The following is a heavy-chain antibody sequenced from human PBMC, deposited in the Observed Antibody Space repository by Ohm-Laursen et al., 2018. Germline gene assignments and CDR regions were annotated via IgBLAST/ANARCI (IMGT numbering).Heavy chain of an antibody. CDR1: GGSISSSSFY. D-gene: IGHD3-16*01. V-gene: IGHV4-39*02. CDR2: VDYTGSA. CDR3: AREQGYGMIDA. Sequence: GTLSLTCTVSGGSISSSSFYWGWIRQPPGKGLEWIGSVDYTGSAYYNPSLKSRVTLSVDTSKNQFSLKMNSVTAADTAVYYCAREQGYGMIDAWGQGTLVTVSS. J-gene: IGHJ5*02.